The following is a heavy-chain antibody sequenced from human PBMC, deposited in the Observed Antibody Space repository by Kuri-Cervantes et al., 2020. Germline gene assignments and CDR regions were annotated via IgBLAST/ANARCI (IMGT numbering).Heavy chain of an antibody. V-gene: IGHV1-2*02. CDR1: GYTFTDHY. CDR3: ARAGGYYYGSGSYYNYYYYYYYMDV. J-gene: IGHJ6*03. Sequence: ASVKVSCKTSGYTFTDHYVHWVRLAPGQGLEWMGRIYPKSGGVDYVQKFQGSVTMTWDTSITTAYMELSSLRSEGTAVYYCARAGGYYYGSGSYYNYYYYYYYMDVWGKGTTVTVSS. D-gene: IGHD3-10*01. CDR2: IYPKSGGV.